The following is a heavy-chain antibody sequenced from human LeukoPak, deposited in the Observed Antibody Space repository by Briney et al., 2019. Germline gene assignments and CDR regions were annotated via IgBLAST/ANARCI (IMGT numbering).Heavy chain of an antibody. CDR2: IYYSGST. V-gene: IGHV4-59*01. Sequence: SETLSLTCTVSGGSISSYYWSWIRQPPGKGLEWIGYIYYSGSTNYIPSLKSRLTISVDTSKNQFSLILNSVTAADTAVYYCARVDYYDSSVFDYWGQGTLVTVSS. D-gene: IGHD3-22*01. CDR3: ARVDYYDSSVFDY. CDR1: GGSISSYY. J-gene: IGHJ4*02.